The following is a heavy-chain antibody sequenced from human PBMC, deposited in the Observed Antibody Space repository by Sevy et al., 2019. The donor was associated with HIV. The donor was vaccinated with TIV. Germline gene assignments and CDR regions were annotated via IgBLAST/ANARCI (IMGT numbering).Heavy chain of an antibody. J-gene: IGHJ6*01. CDR1: GFKFSDYY. V-gene: IGHV3-11*01. Sequence: GGSLRLSCLASGFKFSDYYMAWIRQVPGKGLEWVSYSDFSGNNIYNLDSVEGRFTLSRDNAENSLYLQRNSLTAEDTAVYYCARFYDFWSGSPRPHYGYAVDAWGQGTTVTVSS. D-gene: IGHD3-3*01. CDR2: SDFSGNNI. CDR3: ARFYDFWSGSPRPHYGYAVDA.